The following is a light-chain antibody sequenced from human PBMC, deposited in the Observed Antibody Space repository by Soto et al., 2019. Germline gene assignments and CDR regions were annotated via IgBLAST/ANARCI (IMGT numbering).Light chain of an antibody. CDR1: SSDVGGYHY. V-gene: IGLV2-11*01. J-gene: IGLJ1*01. CDR3: FSYRISSYV. CDR2: EVS. Sequence: QSALTQPRSVSGSPGQSVTLSCTGTSSDVGGYHYVSWYQHHPGKAPKIIIYEVSNRPSGVSDRFSGSKSGNTASLTISGLQAEDEADYYCFSYRISSYVFGTGTKVTVL.